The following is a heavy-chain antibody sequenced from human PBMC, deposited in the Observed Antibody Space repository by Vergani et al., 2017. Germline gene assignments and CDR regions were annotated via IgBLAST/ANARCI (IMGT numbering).Heavy chain of an antibody. Sequence: EVDLVESGGGLAQPGGSLRLSCEASGITFWKFGMHWVRQGPGKGLEWVSGISWNSGAVDYADSVRGRFTISRDNAKNSLFLEMNSLRFEDTAVYYCAREYSSSVGFLAYWGQGTLVTVSS. V-gene: IGHV3-9*01. CDR1: GITFWKFG. CDR3: AREYSSSVGFLAY. CDR2: ISWNSGAV. J-gene: IGHJ4*02. D-gene: IGHD6-6*01.